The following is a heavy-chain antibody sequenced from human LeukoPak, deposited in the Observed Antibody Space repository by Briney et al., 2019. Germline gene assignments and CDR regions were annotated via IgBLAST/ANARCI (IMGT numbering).Heavy chain of an antibody. J-gene: IGHJ4*02. V-gene: IGHV3-30*02. D-gene: IGHD3-16*01. Sequence: PGGSLRLSCAASGFTFSTYGMHWVRQAPGKGLEWVAFIQYDGGNKYYADSVKGRFTISRDNSKNTLYLQMNSLRTEDTAVYYCAKDVQLWPFDYWGQGTLVTVSS. CDR3: AKDVQLWPFDY. CDR1: GFTFSTYG. CDR2: IQYDGGNK.